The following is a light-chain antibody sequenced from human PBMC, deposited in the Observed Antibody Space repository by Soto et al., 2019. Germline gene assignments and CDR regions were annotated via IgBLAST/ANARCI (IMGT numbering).Light chain of an antibody. J-gene: IGKJ4*01. CDR1: QIVGSR. Sequence: VMTQSPATLSVSPGERATLSCRASQIVGSRLAWYQQKPGQAPRLLISGASTRATGIPARFSGSGSATEFTLTINSLQSEDFAVYFCQQYNNWPVTFGGGTKVEI. V-gene: IGKV3D-15*01. CDR3: QQYNNWPVT. CDR2: GAS.